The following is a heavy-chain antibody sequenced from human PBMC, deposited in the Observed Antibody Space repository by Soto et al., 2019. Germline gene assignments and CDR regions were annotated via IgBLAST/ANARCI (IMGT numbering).Heavy chain of an antibody. J-gene: IGHJ4*02. CDR2: IYYSGST. CDR1: GGSISSSSYY. CDR3: ARHCDFWSGYSEFDY. V-gene: IGHV4-39*01. Sequence: SETLSLTCTVSGGSISSSSYYWGWIRQPPGKGLEWIGSIYYSGSTYYNPSLKSRVTISVDTSKNQFSLKLSSVTAADTAVYYCARHCDFWSGYSEFDYWGQGTLVTVSS. D-gene: IGHD3-3*01.